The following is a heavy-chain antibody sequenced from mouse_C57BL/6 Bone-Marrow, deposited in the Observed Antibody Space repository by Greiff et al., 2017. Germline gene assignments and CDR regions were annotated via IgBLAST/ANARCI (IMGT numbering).Heavy chain of an antibody. Sequence: EVMLVESGGGLVKPGGSLKLSCAASGFTFSSYAMSWVRQTPEKRLEWVATISDGGSYTYYPDNVKGRFTISRDNAKNNLYLQMSHLKSEDTAMYYCARGYGSSWFAYWGQGTLVTVSA. CDR3: ARGYGSSWFAY. J-gene: IGHJ3*01. CDR2: ISDGGSYT. V-gene: IGHV5-4*03. D-gene: IGHD1-1*01. CDR1: GFTFSSYA.